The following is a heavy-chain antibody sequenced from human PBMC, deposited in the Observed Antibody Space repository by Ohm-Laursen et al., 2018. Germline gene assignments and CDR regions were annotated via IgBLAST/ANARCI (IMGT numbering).Heavy chain of an antibody. V-gene: IGHV1-2*02. CDR1: GYTFTSYY. J-gene: IGHJ4*02. CDR3: ARVRNLLRFLEWLSDYYFDY. D-gene: IGHD3-3*01. CDR2: INPNSGGT. Sequence: ASVKVSCKASGYTFTSYYMHWVRQAPGQGLEWMGWINPNSGGTNYAQKFQGRVTMTRDTSISTAYMELSRLRSDDTAVYYCARVRNLLRFLEWLSDYYFDYWGQGTLVTVSS.